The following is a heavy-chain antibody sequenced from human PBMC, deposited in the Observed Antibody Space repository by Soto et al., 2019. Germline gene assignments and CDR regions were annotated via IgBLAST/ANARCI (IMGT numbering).Heavy chain of an antibody. Sequence: QGQLVQSVGDVKKPGASVKFSCKASGYSVTSFGVNGVRQAPGQGREWMGWVNAYNGNTNYAQKFQGRVTLTADTSTSTAYMEGGRLRSDDTAVYYCATGEAGGAEHVIWGQGTLVTVSS. D-gene: IGHD2-21*01. CDR3: ATGEAGGAEHVI. CDR2: VNAYNGNT. J-gene: IGHJ4*02. V-gene: IGHV1-18*01. CDR1: GYSVTSFG.